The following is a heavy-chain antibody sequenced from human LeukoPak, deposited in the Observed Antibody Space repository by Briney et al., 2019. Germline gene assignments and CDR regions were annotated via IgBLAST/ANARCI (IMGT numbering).Heavy chain of an antibody. CDR3: AKDLRIQLWLGWDY. J-gene: IGHJ4*02. CDR1: GFTFSSYA. CDR2: ISGSGGST. V-gene: IGHV3-23*01. D-gene: IGHD5-18*01. Sequence: GGSLRLSCAASGFTFSSYAMSWVRQAPGKGLEWVSAISGSGGSTYYADSVKGRFTISRDNSKNTLYLQMNSLRAEDTAVYYCAKDLRIQLWLGWDYWGPGTLVTVSS.